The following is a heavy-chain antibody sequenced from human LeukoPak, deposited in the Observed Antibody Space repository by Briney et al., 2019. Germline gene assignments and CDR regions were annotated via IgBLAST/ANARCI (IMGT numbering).Heavy chain of an antibody. CDR3: AKLGQWLEFDY. CDR1: GFTFSSYA. CDR2: ISGSGGST. D-gene: IGHD6-19*01. J-gene: IGHJ4*02. Sequence: GGSLRLSCAASGFTFSSYAMSWVRQAPGKGLEWVSAISGSGGSTYYADSVMGRFTISRDNPKNTLYLQMNSLRAEDTAVYYCAKLGQWLEFDYWGQGTLVTVSS. V-gene: IGHV3-23*01.